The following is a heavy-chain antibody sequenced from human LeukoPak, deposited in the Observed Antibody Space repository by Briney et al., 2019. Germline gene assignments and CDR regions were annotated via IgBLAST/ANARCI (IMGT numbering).Heavy chain of an antibody. D-gene: IGHD6-13*01. CDR1: GFTFSSYT. CDR3: ARISIAAPGVDY. V-gene: IGHV3-64*02. CDR2: ISDTGDII. Sequence: GGSLRLSCAASGFTFSSYTMHWVRQAPGKGLEFVSAISDTGDIIDYEDSVKGRFTISGDDSKSTLYLQMGSLRVEDMAVYFCARISIAAPGVDYWGQGTLVTVSS. J-gene: IGHJ4*02.